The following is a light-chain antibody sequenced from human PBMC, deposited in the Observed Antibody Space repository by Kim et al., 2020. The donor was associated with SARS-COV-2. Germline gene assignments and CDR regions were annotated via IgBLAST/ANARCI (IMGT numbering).Light chain of an antibody. J-gene: IGKJ4*01. Sequence: PGDRATLSCRASQNIDTYLAWYQQRPGQAPRLLVYDASNRATGVPERFSGSGSGTDFTLTISSLEPEDFSIYYCQQRNSWPPAVTFGGGTKVDIK. CDR3: QQRNSWPPAVT. CDR2: DAS. V-gene: IGKV3-11*01. CDR1: QNIDTY.